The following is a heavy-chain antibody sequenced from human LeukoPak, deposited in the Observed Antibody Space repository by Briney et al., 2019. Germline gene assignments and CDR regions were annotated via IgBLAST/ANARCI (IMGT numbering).Heavy chain of an antibody. CDR2: INHSGST. V-gene: IGHV4-34*01. CDR3: AKALLEEGFMDV. D-gene: IGHD2-15*01. J-gene: IGHJ6*03. Sequence: SETLSLTCAVYGGSFSGYYWSWIRQPPGKGLEWIGEINHSGSTNYNPSLKSRVTISVDTSKNQFSLKLSSVTAADTAVYYCAKALLEEGFMDVWGKGTTVTVSS. CDR1: GGSFSGYY.